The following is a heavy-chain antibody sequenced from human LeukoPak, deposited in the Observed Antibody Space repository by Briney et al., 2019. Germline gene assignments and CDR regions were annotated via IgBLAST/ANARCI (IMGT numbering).Heavy chain of an antibody. Sequence: PSETLSLTCTVSGGSISSYYWSWIRQPAGKGLEWIGRIYTSGSTNYNPSLKSRVTISVDTSKNQFSLKLSSVTAADTAVYYCARDPPHDSSGYYSDYWGQGTLVTVSS. D-gene: IGHD3-22*01. CDR1: GGSISSYY. CDR3: ARDPPHDSSGYYSDY. J-gene: IGHJ4*02. CDR2: IYTSGST. V-gene: IGHV4-4*07.